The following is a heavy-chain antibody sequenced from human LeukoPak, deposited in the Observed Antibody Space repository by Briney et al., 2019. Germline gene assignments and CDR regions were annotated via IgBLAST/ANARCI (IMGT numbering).Heavy chain of an antibody. V-gene: IGHV3-64*01. D-gene: IGHD1-26*01. CDR3: ASIEGSYWDY. Sequence: GGSLRLSCAASGFTFSSYAMHWVRQAPGKGLEYVSAISSNGGSTYYANSVKGRFTISRDNSKNTLYLQMGSLRAEDMAVYYCASIEGSYWDYWGQGALVTVSS. CDR2: ISSNGGST. CDR1: GFTFSSYA. J-gene: IGHJ4*02.